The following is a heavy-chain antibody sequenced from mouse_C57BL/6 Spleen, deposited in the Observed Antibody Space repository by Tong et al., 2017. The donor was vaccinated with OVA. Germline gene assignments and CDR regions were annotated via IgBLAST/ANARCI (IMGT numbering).Heavy chain of an antibody. Sequence: VQLQESGAELARPGASVKLSCKASGYTFTSYGISWVKQRTGQGLEWIGEIYPRSGNTYYNEKFKGKATLTADKSSSTAYMQLSSLTSEDSAVYFCAIHSSGYPSYWGQGTTLTVSS. CDR2: IYPRSGNT. CDR1: GYTFTSYG. J-gene: IGHJ2*01. D-gene: IGHD3-2*02. V-gene: IGHV1-81*01. CDR3: AIHSSGYPSY.